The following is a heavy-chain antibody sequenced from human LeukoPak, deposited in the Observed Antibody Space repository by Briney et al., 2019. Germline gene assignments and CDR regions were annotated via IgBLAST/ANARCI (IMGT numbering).Heavy chain of an antibody. CDR1: GFTFSDYY. Sequence: GRSLRLSCAASGFTFSDYYMSWIRQAPGKGLEWVSYISSSSSYTNYADSVKGRFTISRDNAKNSLYLQMNSLRAEDTAVYYCARDGIVGAADYWGQGTLVTVSS. V-gene: IGHV3-11*06. J-gene: IGHJ4*02. CDR2: ISSSSSYT. D-gene: IGHD1-26*01. CDR3: ARDGIVGAADY.